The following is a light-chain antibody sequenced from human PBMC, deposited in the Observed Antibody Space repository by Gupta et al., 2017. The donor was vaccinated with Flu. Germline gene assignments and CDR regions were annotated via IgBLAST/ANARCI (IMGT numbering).Light chain of an antibody. CDR1: QSVSSY. CDR3: QQTYNTPWT. Sequence: PSSLSASVRDKVTITCRASQSVSSYLTWYQHIPGKAPNVLIYAASILQSGVPSRFIGSGSGTDFTLTISGLQPEDSAIYYCQQTYNTPWTFGQGTKVEIK. J-gene: IGKJ1*01. CDR2: AAS. V-gene: IGKV1-39*01.